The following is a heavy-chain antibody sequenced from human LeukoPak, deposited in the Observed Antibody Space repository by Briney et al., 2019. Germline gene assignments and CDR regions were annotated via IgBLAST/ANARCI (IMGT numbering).Heavy chain of an antibody. D-gene: IGHD4-17*01. CDR2: ISSSCSTI. CDR1: GFTFSRNS. J-gene: IGHJ4*02. CDR3: ARDRPVTTSLSDRCDY. Sequence: PGGSLRLSCAVSGFTASGFTFSRNSMNWVRQAPGKGLEWVSYISSSCSTIYYADSVKGRFTISRDNAKNSLYLQMNSLRAEDTAVYYCARDRPVTTSLSDRCDYWGQGTLVTVSS. V-gene: IGHV3-48*04.